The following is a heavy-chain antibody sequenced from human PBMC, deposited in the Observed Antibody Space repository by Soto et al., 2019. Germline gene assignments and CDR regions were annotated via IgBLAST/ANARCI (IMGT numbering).Heavy chain of an antibody. CDR1: GFTFDDYV. V-gene: IGHV3-9*01. CDR3: AKDLAYCISTSCPRGNYYYYGMDV. D-gene: IGHD2-2*01. Sequence: EVQLVESGGGLVQPGRSLRLSCAASGFTFDDYVMHWVRQAPGKGLEWVSGISWNSGSIGYADSVKGRFTISRDNAKNSLYLQMNSLRAEDTALYYCAKDLAYCISTSCPRGNYYYYGMDVWGQGTTVTVSS. J-gene: IGHJ6*02. CDR2: ISWNSGSI.